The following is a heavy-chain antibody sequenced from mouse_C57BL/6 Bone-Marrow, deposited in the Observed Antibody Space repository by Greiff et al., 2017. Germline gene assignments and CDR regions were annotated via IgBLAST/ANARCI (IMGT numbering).Heavy chain of an antibody. J-gene: IGHJ1*03. CDR1: DSEVFPIAY. Sequence: VQLQHSGSELRSPGSSVKLSCKDFDSEVFPIAYMSWVRQKPGHGFEWIGGILPSIGRTISGEKFEDKATLDADTLSNTAYLELNSLTSEDSAIYYCARPRVWLRRVGRWYFDVWGTGTTVTVSS. CDR3: ARPRVWLRRVGRWYFDV. V-gene: IGHV15-2*01. CDR2: ILPSIGRT. D-gene: IGHD2-2*01.